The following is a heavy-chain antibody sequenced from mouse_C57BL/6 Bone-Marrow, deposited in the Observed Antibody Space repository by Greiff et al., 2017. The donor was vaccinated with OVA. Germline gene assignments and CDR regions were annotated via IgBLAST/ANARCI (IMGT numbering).Heavy chain of an antibody. V-gene: IGHV1-26*01. CDR3: ARNGSSNYAMDY. J-gene: IGHJ4*01. Sequence: EVQLQQSGPELVKPGASVKISCKASGYTFTDYYMNWVKQSHGKSLEWIGDINPNNGGTSYNQKFKGKATLTVDKSSSTAYMELRSLTSEDSAVYYCARNGSSNYAMDYWGQGTSVTVSS. CDR2: INPNNGGT. D-gene: IGHD1-1*01. CDR1: GYTFTDYY.